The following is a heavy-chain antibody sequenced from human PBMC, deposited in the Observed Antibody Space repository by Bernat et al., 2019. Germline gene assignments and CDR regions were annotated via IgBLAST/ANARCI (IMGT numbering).Heavy chain of an antibody. CDR3: AKDRGGSYYYYYGMDV. CDR1: GFTFNNYW. D-gene: IGHD3-16*01. CDR2: IKPDGGEK. J-gene: IGHJ6*02. Sequence: EVQLVESGGGLVQPGGSLRLSCAASGFTFNNYWMSWVRQAPVKGREWVASIKPDGGEKCYMDSVKGRFTISRDNSKNTLYLQMNSLRAEDTAVYYCAKDRGGSYYYYYGMDVWGQGTTVTVSS. V-gene: IGHV3-7*01.